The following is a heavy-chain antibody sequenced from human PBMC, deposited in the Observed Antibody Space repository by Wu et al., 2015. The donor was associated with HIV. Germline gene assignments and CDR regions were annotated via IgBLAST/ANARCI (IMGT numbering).Heavy chain of an antibody. CDR1: GYTFTNYG. D-gene: IGHD2-21*02. CDR2: ISVYYGDT. Sequence: QVQLVQSGPEVKRPGASVKVSCKASGYTFTNYGIGWVRQAPGQGLEWMGWISVYYGDTTYAQKFQDRITMTTDTSTSTAYMELRSLKSDDTAVYYCARRAYCGGGCYGNAFDMWGQGTLVIVSS. V-gene: IGHV1-18*01. J-gene: IGHJ3*02. CDR3: ARRAYCGGGCYGNAFDM.